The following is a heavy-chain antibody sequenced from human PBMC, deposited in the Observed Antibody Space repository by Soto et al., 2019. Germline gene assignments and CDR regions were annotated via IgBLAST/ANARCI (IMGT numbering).Heavy chain of an antibody. CDR2: ISSSSSTI. CDR3: ARDRKRQLMDYYYYGMDV. V-gene: IGHV3-48*02. D-gene: IGHD6-6*01. Sequence: PGGSLRLSCAASGFTFSSYSMNWVRQAPGKGLEWVSYISSSSSTIYYADSVKGRLTISRDNAKNSLYLQMNSLRDEDTAVYYCARDRKRQLMDYYYYGMDVWGQGTTVTVSS. J-gene: IGHJ6*02. CDR1: GFTFSSYS.